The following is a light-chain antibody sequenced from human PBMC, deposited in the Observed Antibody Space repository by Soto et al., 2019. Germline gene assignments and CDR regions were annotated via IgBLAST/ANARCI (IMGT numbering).Light chain of an antibody. J-gene: IGKJ5*01. V-gene: IGKV3-15*01. CDR3: QQYNNWPPIT. CDR1: QSVSSN. CDR2: GAS. Sequence: EIVMTQSPATLSVSPGERATLSCRASQSVSSNLAWYQQKPGQAPRHLIYGASTRATGIPARFSGSGSGTEFTLTVSSLQSEDFAVYYCQQYNNWPPITVGQGTRPEIK.